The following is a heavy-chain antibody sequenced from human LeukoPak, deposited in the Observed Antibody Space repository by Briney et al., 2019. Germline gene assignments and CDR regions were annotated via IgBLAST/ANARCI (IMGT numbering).Heavy chain of an antibody. CDR3: ARQQGLQNLNFDY. J-gene: IGHJ4*02. CDR1: GYTFTSYA. CDR2: INPIGGTT. Sequence: ASVKVSCKASGYTFTSYAMHWVRQAPGQGPEWLGIINPIGGTTHFAQKFQGRVTMTRDTSTTTVYMELSSLGSEDTAVYYCARQQGLQNLNFDYWGQGALVTVSS. V-gene: IGHV1-46*01. D-gene: IGHD4-11*01.